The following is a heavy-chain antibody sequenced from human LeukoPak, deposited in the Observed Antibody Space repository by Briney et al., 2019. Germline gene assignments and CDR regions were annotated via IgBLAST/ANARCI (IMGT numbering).Heavy chain of an antibody. CDR3: ARLGSAYSSSGFFRY. CDR1: ADSISGHY. Sequence: PSETLSLTCTVSADSISGHYWSWVRQPPGKGLEWIGYIYHSGSTNYNPSLKSRVTISVDTSKNQFSLKLSSVTAADTAVYYCARLGSAYSSSGFFRYWGQGTLVTVSS. V-gene: IGHV4-59*11. J-gene: IGHJ4*02. CDR2: IYHSGST. D-gene: IGHD6-6*01.